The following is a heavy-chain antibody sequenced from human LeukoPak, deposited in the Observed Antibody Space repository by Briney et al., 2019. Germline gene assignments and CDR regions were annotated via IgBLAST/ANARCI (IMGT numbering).Heavy chain of an antibody. CDR3: ARRAGAYSHPYDY. CDR2: IYSDNT. V-gene: IGHV3-53*01. D-gene: IGHD4/OR15-4a*01. J-gene: IGHJ4*02. CDR1: GFTVSSNS. Sequence: GGSLRLSCTVSGFTVSSNSMSWVRQAPGKGLEWVSFIYSDNTHYSDSVKGRFTISRDNPKNTLYLQMNSLGAEDTAVYYCARRAGAYSHPYDYWGQGTLVTVSS.